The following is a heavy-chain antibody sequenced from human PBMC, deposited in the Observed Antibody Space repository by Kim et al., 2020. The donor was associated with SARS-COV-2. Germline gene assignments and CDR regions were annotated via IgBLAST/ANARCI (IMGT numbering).Heavy chain of an antibody. Sequence: GESLKMSCKGSGYSFTTYWIVWVRRMPGKGLEWVGIIYPGDSDTRYSPSFQDQVTISADKSISTAYLQWRSLKASDTATYYCARSSGNAIGDAFDIWGQGTMVTVSS. CDR3: ARSSGNAIGDAFDI. J-gene: IGHJ3*02. CDR2: IYPGDSDT. V-gene: IGHV5-51*01. CDR1: GYSFTTYW. D-gene: IGHD3-3*01.